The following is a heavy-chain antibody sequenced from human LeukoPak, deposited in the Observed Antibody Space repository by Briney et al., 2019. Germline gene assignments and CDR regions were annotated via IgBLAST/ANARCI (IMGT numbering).Heavy chain of an antibody. CDR1: GGSISSGSYY. CDR2: VYTSGST. Sequence: SHTLSLTCTVSGGSISSGSYYWGWIRQHAGKGLEWIGRVYTSGSTNYNPSLKSRVTISVDTSKNQFSLKLSSVTAADTAVYYCARVGIAARGDAFDIWGQGTMVTVSS. CDR3: ARVGIAARGDAFDI. V-gene: IGHV4-61*02. J-gene: IGHJ3*02. D-gene: IGHD6-6*01.